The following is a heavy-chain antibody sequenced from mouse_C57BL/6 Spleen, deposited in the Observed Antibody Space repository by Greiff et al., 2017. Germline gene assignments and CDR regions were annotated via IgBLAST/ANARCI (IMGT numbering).Heavy chain of an antibody. V-gene: IGHV1-55*01. Sequence: QVQLQQPGAELVKPGASVKMSCKASGYTFTSYWITWVKQRPGQGLEWIGDIYPGSGSTNYNEKFKSKATLTVDTSSSTAYMQLSSLTSEDSAVXYCARWGYDEGPFAYWGQGTLVTVSA. D-gene: IGHD2-2*01. J-gene: IGHJ3*01. CDR3: ARWGYDEGPFAY. CDR2: IYPGSGST. CDR1: GYTFTSYW.